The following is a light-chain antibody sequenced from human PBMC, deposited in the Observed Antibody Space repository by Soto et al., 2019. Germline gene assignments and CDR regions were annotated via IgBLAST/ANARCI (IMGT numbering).Light chain of an antibody. CDR1: QNIDRY. V-gene: IGKV1-39*01. CDR3: QQYNSYPWT. Sequence: IPMTQSPSSLSTSVGDRVTITCRASQNIDRYLHWYQQKPGKAPKLLIYAASSLQSGVPSRFRGGGSGTEFTLTISSLHPDDSAIYYCQQYNSYPWTFGLGTKVDIK. J-gene: IGKJ1*01. CDR2: AAS.